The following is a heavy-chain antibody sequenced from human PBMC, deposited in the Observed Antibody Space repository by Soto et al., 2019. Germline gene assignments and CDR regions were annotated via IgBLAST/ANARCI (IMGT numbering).Heavy chain of an antibody. CDR3: ARAATVTLYDAFDL. J-gene: IGHJ3*01. V-gene: IGHV4-31*03. Sequence: SETLSLTCTVSGGSISSGGYYWSWIRQFPGKGLEWIGYISYSGSTYRNPSLRSRLSISRDPSKNQFSLRLSSVTAADTALYYCARAATVTLYDAFDLWGQGTMVTVSS. CDR1: GGSISSGGYY. D-gene: IGHD4-17*01. CDR2: ISYSGST.